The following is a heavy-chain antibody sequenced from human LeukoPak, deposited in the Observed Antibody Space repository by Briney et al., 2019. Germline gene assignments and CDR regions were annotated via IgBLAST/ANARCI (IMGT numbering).Heavy chain of an antibody. J-gene: IGHJ4*02. Sequence: GGSLRLSCAASGFSLSGYWMTWVRQAPGKGLEWVANINRDGSQKNHVDSVQGRFTISRDNAKNSLYLQMNSLTAEDTAVYYCAKVKEEHQRAYYFDYWGQGTLVTVSS. V-gene: IGHV3-7*01. D-gene: IGHD1-26*01. CDR2: INRDGSQK. CDR3: AKVKEEHQRAYYFDY. CDR1: GFSLSGYW.